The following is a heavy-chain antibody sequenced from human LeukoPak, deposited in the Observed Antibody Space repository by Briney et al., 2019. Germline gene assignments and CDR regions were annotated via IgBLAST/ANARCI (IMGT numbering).Heavy chain of an antibody. CDR3: ARWESAQLPFDY. Sequence: GGSLRLSCAASGFTFSGSAIHWVRQTSGKGLEWVGRIRDKANNYATAYAASVKGRFTISRDDSENKAYLQMNSLKTEDTAVYYCARWESAQLPFDYWGQGTLVTVSS. D-gene: IGHD3-16*01. V-gene: IGHV3-73*01. CDR2: IRDKANNYAT. J-gene: IGHJ4*02. CDR1: GFTFSGSA.